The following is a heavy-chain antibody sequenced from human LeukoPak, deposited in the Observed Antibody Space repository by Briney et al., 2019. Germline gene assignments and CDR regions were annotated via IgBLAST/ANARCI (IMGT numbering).Heavy chain of an antibody. CDR2: INNYNGNI. Sequence: ASVKVSRKASGYTFTSYGITWVRQAPGQGPEWMGWINNYNGNIEYAQKFQGRLTMTTDTSTSTGYLELGSLRSDDTAVYYCARGSYLDYWGQGTLVTVSS. CDR3: ARGSYLDY. V-gene: IGHV1-18*01. CDR1: GYTFTSYG. D-gene: IGHD3-16*02. J-gene: IGHJ4*02.